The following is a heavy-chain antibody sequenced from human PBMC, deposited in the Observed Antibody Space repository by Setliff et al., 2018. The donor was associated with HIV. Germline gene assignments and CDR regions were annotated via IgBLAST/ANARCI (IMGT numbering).Heavy chain of an antibody. Sequence: SETLSLTCTVSGGSVSSSSYYWAWIRQPPGKGLEWIGSIYYSGSTKYNPSLKSRVTISVDTSKNQFSLKLSSVTAADTAVYYCARDLGTGDYFDYWGQGALVTVSS. CDR2: IYYSGST. J-gene: IGHJ4*02. CDR3: ARDLGTGDYFDY. CDR1: GGSVSSSSYY. V-gene: IGHV4-39*07. D-gene: IGHD3-10*01.